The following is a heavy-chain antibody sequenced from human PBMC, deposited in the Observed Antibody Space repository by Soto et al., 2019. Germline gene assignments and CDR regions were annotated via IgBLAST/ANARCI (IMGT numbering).Heavy chain of an antibody. CDR1: GGSISSGGYS. D-gene: IGHD5-12*01. Sequence: PSETLSLTCAVSGGSISSGGYSWSWIRQPPGKGLEWIGYIYHSGSTYYNPSLKSRVTISVDRSKNQFSLKLSSVTAADTAVYYCARVNGYNYGFDYWGQGTLVTVSS. V-gene: IGHV4-30-2*01. J-gene: IGHJ4*02. CDR2: IYHSGST. CDR3: ARVNGYNYGFDY.